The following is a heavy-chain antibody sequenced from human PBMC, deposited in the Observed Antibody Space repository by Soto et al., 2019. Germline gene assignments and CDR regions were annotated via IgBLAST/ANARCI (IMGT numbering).Heavy chain of an antibody. J-gene: IGHJ6*02. D-gene: IGHD6-19*01. CDR3: ARDRRSGYSSGQKYYYYYYGMDV. CDR1: GDSVSSNSAA. V-gene: IGHV6-1*01. Sequence: PSQTLSLTCAISGDSVSSNSAAWNWIRQSPSRGLEWLGRTYYRSKWYNDYAVSVKSRITINPDTSKNQFSLQLNSVTPEDTAVYYCARDRRSGYSSGQKYYYYYYGMDVWGQGTTVTVSS. CDR2: TYYRSKWYN.